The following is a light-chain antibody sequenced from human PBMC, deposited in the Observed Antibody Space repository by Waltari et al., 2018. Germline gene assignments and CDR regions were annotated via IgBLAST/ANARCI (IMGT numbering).Light chain of an antibody. CDR3: QNYDDAPWS. J-gene: IGKJ1*01. Sequence: DIQMTQSPSSLSASVGDRVTITCRASQDINKYVVWYQQKPGKVPKVLIYAAPTLQSGVPSRFSGSGSGTYFTLTISSLQPEDVGTYYCQNYDDAPWSFGQGTKVEIK. CDR2: AAP. V-gene: IGKV1-27*01. CDR1: QDINKY.